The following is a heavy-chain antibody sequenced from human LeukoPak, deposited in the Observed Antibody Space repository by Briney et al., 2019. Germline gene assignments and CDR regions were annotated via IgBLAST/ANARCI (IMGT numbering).Heavy chain of an antibody. V-gene: IGHV4-61*02. D-gene: IGHD1-26*01. J-gene: IGHJ6*02. CDR3: ARGVRVVEDIVYYYYGMDV. CDR2: IYTSGST. CDR1: GGSISSGSYY. Sequence: SQTLSLTCTVSGGSISSGSYYWSWIRQPAGKGLEWIGRIYTSGSTNYNPSLKSRVTISVDTSKNQFSLKLSSVTAADTAVYYCARGVRVVEDIVYYYYGMDVWGQGTTVTVSS.